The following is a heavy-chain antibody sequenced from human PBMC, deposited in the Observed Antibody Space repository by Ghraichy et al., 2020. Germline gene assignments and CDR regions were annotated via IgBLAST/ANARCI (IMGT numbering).Heavy chain of an antibody. CDR2: IIPIFGTA. CDR3: ARAHSSSSLTLYGYYGMDV. CDR1: GGTFSSYA. J-gene: IGHJ6*02. Sequence: SVKVSCKASGGTFSSYAISWVRQAPGQGLEWMGGIIPIFGTANYAQKFQGRVTITADESTSTAYMELSSLRSEDTAVYYCARAHSSSSLTLYGYYGMDVWGQGTTVTVSS. D-gene: IGHD6-6*01. V-gene: IGHV1-69*13.